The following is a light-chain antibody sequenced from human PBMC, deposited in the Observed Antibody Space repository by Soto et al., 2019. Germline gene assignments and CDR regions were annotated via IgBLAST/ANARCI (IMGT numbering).Light chain of an antibody. V-gene: IGKV1-5*01. J-gene: IGKJ1*01. Sequence: DIPMTQSPSTLSASVGDRVTITCRASQSISSWLAWYQQKPGKAPKLLIYDASSLESGVPSRFSGSGSGTEFTLTISRLQTDDFATYYCQQYNSYSWTLGQGNKGDIK. CDR1: QSISSW. CDR2: DAS. CDR3: QQYNSYSWT.